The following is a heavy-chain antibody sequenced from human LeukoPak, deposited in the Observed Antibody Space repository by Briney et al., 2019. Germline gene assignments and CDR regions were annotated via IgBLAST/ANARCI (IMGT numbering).Heavy chain of an antibody. J-gene: IGHJ4*02. CDR3: ARNTGGNSPGGY. V-gene: IGHV1-69*02. CDR2: IIPILGIA. Sequence: SVYVSRNSSAGTFSIYTISRVRQPPGQGHEWMGKIIPILGIAIYAQKFEGRVTITADKSTSTAYMELSSLRSEDTAVYYCARNTGGNSPGGYWGQGTLVSVSS. CDR1: AGTFSIYT. D-gene: IGHD4-23*01.